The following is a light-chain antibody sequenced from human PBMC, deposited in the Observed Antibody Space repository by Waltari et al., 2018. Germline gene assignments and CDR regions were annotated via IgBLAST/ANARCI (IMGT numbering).Light chain of an antibody. J-gene: IGLJ1*01. V-gene: IGLV2-8*01. Sequence: QSALTQSPSASGSPGQSVTISCSGTSSDVGGYNYVSWYQQHPGKAPNLMIYEVSKRPSGVPDRFSGSKSGNTASLTVSGLQAEDEADYYCSSYAGSNNLGVFGTGTKVTVL. CDR1: SSDVGGYNY. CDR3: SSYAGSNNLGV. CDR2: EVS.